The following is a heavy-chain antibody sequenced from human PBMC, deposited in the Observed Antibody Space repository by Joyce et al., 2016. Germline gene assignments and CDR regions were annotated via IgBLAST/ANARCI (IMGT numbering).Heavy chain of an antibody. CDR2: VIPFVGAA. Sequence: QVLLVQSGATVKRPGSSLRVSCKSSGGAFSNFTVNWVRQAHGQRLEWLGGVIPFVGAAKYAEHFQSRVTLTADLSTRTAYMELSSLTSADTAVYYCARGGTSSDHYFFYTLDVWGPGTTVIVSS. D-gene: IGHD1-14*01. CDR1: GGAFSNFT. J-gene: IGHJ6*02. CDR3: ARGGTSSDHYFFYTLDV. V-gene: IGHV1-69*12.